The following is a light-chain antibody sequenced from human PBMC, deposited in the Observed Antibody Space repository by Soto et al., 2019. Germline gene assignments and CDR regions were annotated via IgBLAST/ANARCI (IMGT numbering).Light chain of an antibody. CDR3: QQSSDWPLT. CDR2: DAS. J-gene: IGKJ4*01. V-gene: IGKV3-11*01. Sequence: EIVLTQSPATLSLSPGERATLSCRASQSVSSQLAWYQQKPGQAPRLLMYDASNRATGIPARFSGSGSGTDFTLTISSLEPEDFAVYYCQQSSDWPLTFGGGTKVDI. CDR1: QSVSSQ.